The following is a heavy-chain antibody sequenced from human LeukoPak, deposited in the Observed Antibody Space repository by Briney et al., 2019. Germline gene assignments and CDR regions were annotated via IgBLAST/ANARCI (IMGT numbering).Heavy chain of an antibody. J-gene: IGHJ4*02. CDR2: IYYSGST. CDR3: ARDWSSEGIDY. V-gene: IGHV4-59*01. Sequence: PSETLSLTCTVSGDSISTYYWNWIRQPPGKGLEWIGYIYYSGSTNYNPSLKSRVTISVDTSKNQFSLKLSSVTAADTAVYYCARDWSSEGIDYWGQGTLVTVSS. D-gene: IGHD2-2*01. CDR1: GDSISTYY.